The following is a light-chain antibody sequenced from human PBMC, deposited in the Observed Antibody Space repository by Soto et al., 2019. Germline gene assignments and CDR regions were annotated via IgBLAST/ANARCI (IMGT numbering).Light chain of an antibody. Sequence: EIVLTQSPATLSLSPGERATLSCRASQSVSSSLAWYQQKPGQAPRLLIYDASTRATGIPARFSGSGSGTDFTLTSSSLEPEDFAVYYCQQRSNWPPNTFGPGTKVDIK. CDR2: DAS. J-gene: IGKJ3*01. CDR1: QSVSSS. CDR3: QQRSNWPPNT. V-gene: IGKV3-11*01.